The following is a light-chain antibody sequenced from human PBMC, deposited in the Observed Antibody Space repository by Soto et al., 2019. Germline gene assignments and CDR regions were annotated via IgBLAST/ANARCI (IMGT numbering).Light chain of an antibody. Sequence: QSALTQPPSASGTPGQRVTISCSGRSSNIGSNYVYWYQQLPGTAPKLLMYRNNQRPSGVPDRFSGSKSGTSASLAISGLRSEDEADYYCASWDDSLNAFYVLGTGTKVTVL. J-gene: IGLJ1*01. V-gene: IGLV1-47*01. CDR2: RNN. CDR1: SSNIGSNY. CDR3: ASWDDSLNAFYV.